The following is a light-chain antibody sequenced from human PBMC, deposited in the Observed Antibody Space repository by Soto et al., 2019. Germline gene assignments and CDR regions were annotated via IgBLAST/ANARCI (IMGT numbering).Light chain of an antibody. J-gene: IGLJ1*01. V-gene: IGLV2-14*01. CDR3: ISYTTTNTYV. CDR1: SSDVGGYNF. CDR2: EVS. Sequence: QSVLTQPASVSGSPGQSITISCTGSSSDVGGYNFVSWYQQHPGKAPKVVIYEVSNRPSGISSRFSGSKSGNTASLTISGLQAEDEADYYCISYTTTNTYVFGTGTKVTVL.